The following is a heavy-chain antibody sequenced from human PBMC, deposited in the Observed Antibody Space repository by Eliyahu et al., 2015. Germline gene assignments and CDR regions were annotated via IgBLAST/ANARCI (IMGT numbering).Heavy chain of an antibody. CDR1: GFTFSXXX. J-gene: IGHJ6*03. CDR3: ARNSSSWRYYYYYYMDV. D-gene: IGHD6-13*01. CDR2: ISGSGGST. Sequence: EVQLLESGGGLVQXGGSLRLSCXASGFTFSXXXMSWVRQAPGKGXEWVXAISGSGGSTYYADSVKGRFTISRDNSKNTLYLQMNSLRAEDTAVYYCARNSSSWRYYYYYYMDVWGKGTTVTVSS. V-gene: IGHV3-23*01.